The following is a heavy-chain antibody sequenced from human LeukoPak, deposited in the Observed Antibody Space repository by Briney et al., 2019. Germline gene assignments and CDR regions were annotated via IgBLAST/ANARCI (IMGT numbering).Heavy chain of an antibody. CDR3: ARAPLRFLEWILSDYFDY. Sequence: ASVKVSCKASGYTFTCYGISWVRQAPGQGLEWMGWISAYNGNTNYAQKLQGRVTMTTDTSTSTAYMELRSLRSDDTAVYYCARAPLRFLEWILSDYFDYWGQGTLVTVSS. J-gene: IGHJ4*02. CDR2: ISAYNGNT. D-gene: IGHD3-3*01. CDR1: GYTFTCYG. V-gene: IGHV1-18*01.